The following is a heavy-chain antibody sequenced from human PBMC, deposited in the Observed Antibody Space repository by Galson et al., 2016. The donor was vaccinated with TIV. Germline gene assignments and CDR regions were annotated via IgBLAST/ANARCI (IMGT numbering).Heavy chain of an antibody. CDR2: VRTKPNNYAT. CDR1: GFTFSAST. J-gene: IGHJ4*02. V-gene: IGHV3-73*01. D-gene: IGHD2-2*01. CDR3: TAGVPARLASDY. Sequence: SLRLSCAASGFTFSASTMHWVRQASGKGLEWVARVRTKPNNYATAYAASVEGRFTISRDDSKNTAYLQMNSLITEDTAVYYCTAGVPARLASDYWGQGTLVTVSS.